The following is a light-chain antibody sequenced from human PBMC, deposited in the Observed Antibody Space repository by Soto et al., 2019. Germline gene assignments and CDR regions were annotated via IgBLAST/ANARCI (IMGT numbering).Light chain of an antibody. CDR2: GAS. CDR3: QLYGSSRWT. V-gene: IGKV3-20*01. J-gene: IGKJ1*01. Sequence: EVVLAQSPCTLSLSPGERATLSCRASQTVGTTYLAWYQHKPGQAPRLLIHGASTRATGIPDRFSGSRSGTDFTLTISRLEPEDFAVYFCQLYGSSRWTFGQGTKVDIK. CDR1: QTVGTTY.